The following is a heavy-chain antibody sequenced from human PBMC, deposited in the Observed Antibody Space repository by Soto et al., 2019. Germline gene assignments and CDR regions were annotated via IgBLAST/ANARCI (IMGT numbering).Heavy chain of an antibody. D-gene: IGHD4-4*01. CDR3: AKDGRTIRAVTTLYYYYFIDV. J-gene: IGHJ6*03. Sequence: GGSLRLSCAASGFTFSSYGMHWVRQAPGKGLEWVAVISYDGTNKYYADSVKGRFTISRDNSKNTLDLHMNSLRAEDTAVYYCAKDGRTIRAVTTLYYYYFIDVWGKGTTVTVSS. CDR2: ISYDGTNK. V-gene: IGHV3-30*18. CDR1: GFTFSSYG.